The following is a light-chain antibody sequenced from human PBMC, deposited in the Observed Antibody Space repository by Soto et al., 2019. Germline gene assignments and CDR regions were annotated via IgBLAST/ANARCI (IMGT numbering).Light chain of an antibody. Sequence: QSVLTQPPSVSGAPGQRVTISCTGSSSNIGADYDVHWYQQLPGTAPKLLIYGNSNRPSGAPDRVSGSKSGTSASLAITGLQAEDEADYYCQSYDSSLSGYVFGTGTKLTVL. J-gene: IGLJ1*01. V-gene: IGLV1-40*01. CDR2: GNS. CDR3: QSYDSSLSGYV. CDR1: SSNIGADYD.